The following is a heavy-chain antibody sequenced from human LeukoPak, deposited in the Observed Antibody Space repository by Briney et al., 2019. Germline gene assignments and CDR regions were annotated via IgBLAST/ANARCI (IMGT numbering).Heavy chain of an antibody. V-gene: IGHV4-59*01. CDR2: IFYSGST. CDR1: GGSISTYY. CDR3: ARSEGYDFWSGEALDY. D-gene: IGHD3-3*01. Sequence: SETLSLTCTVSGGSISTYYWSWIRQPPGKGLEWIGYIFYSGSTNYNPSLKSRVTISVDTSKNQFSLKLSSVTAADTAVYYCARSEGYDFWSGEALDYWGQGTLVTVSS. J-gene: IGHJ4*02.